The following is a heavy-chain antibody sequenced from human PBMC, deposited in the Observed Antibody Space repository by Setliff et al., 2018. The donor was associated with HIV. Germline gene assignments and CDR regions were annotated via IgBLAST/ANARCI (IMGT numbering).Heavy chain of an antibody. CDR2: FDPEDGET. CDR1: RYTLTELS. Sequence: GASVKVSCKVSRYTLTELSMHWVRQAPGKGLEWMGGFDPEDGETIYAQKFQGRVTMTEDTSTDTAYMELSSLRSEDTAVYYCATDRLPAGYYGMDVWGQGTTVTVSS. CDR3: ATDRLPAGYYGMDV. D-gene: IGHD2-15*01. J-gene: IGHJ6*02. V-gene: IGHV1-24*01.